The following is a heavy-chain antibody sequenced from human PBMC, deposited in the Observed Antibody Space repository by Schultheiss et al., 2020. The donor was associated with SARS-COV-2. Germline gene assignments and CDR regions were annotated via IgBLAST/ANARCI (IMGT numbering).Heavy chain of an antibody. J-gene: IGHJ4*02. V-gene: IGHV1-2*02. D-gene: IGHD5-12*01. CDR3: ARDIVATLSLDY. Sequence: ASVKVSCKASGYTFTSYYMHWVRQAPGQGLEWMGWINPNSGGTNYAQKFQGRVTITADKSTSTAYMELSSLRSEDTAVYYCARDIVATLSLDYWGQGTLVTVSS. CDR2: INPNSGGT. CDR1: GYTFTSYY.